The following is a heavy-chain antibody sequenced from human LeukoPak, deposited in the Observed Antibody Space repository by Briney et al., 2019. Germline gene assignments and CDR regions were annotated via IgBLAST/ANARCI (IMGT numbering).Heavy chain of an antibody. V-gene: IGHV3-30*02. CDR1: GFTFSNYG. Sequence: GGSLRLSCAASGFTFSNYGMHWVRQAPGKGLEWVAFIRYDGSNKYYADSVKGRFTISRDNSKNTLYLQMNSLRAEDTAVYYCANPSGYLADDAFDIWGQGTMVTVS. CDR3: ANPSGYLADDAFDI. CDR2: IRYDGSNK. D-gene: IGHD3-22*01. J-gene: IGHJ3*02.